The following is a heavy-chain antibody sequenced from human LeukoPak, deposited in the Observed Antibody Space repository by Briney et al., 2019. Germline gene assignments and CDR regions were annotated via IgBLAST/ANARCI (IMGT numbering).Heavy chain of an antibody. V-gene: IGHV1-69*05. CDR1: GGTFSSYA. CDR3: ARDFSRYCSGGSCYSDMGY. CDR2: ITPIFGTA. D-gene: IGHD2-15*01. J-gene: IGHJ4*02. Sequence: SVKVSCKASGGTFSSYAISWVRQAPGQGLEWMGGITPIFGTANYAQKFQGRVTITTDESTSTAYMELSSLRSEDTAVYYCARDFSRYCSGGSCYSDMGYWGQGNLVTVSS.